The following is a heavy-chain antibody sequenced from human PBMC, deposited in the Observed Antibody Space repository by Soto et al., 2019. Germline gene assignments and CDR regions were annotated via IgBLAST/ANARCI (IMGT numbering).Heavy chain of an antibody. V-gene: IGHV4-59*01. Sequence: QVQLQESGPGLVKPSETLSLTCNVSGGSISNYYWSWIRQPPGKGLEWIGEIYNSGSNNYNPSLQRRVTRSVDTSKKHFSLKQRSVTAADTAFYFCARAKGYLGNSLLYWGQGTLVTVS. CDR1: GGSISNYY. D-gene: IGHD4-4*01. J-gene: IGHJ4*02. CDR3: ARAKGYLGNSLLY. CDR2: IYNSGSN.